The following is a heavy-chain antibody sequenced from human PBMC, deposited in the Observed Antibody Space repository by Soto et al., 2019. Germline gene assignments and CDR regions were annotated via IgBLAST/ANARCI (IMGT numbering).Heavy chain of an antibody. CDR3: ARRLRWGSGMDV. V-gene: IGHV4-59*01. CDR1: GGSISSYY. CDR2: IYYSGST. D-gene: IGHD4-17*01. Sequence: PSETLSLTCTVSGGSISSYYWSWIRQPPGKGLEWIGYIYYSGSTNYNPSLKSRVTISVDTSKNQFSLKLSSVTAADTAVYYCARRLRWGSGMDVWGQGTTVTVSS. J-gene: IGHJ6*02.